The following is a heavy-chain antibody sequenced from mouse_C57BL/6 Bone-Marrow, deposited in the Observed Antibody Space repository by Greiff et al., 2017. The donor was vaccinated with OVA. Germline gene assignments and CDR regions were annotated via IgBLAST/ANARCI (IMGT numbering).Heavy chain of an antibody. D-gene: IGHD1-1*01. Sequence: VQLQQSGAELVRPGASVKLSCTASGFNIKDDYMHWVKQRPEQGLAWIGWIDPENGDTEYASKFQGKATITADTSSNTAYLQLSSLTSENTAVYYCTPYYGSSYPAWFAYWGQGTLVTVSA. CDR1: GFNIKDDY. V-gene: IGHV14-4*01. CDR3: TPYYGSSYPAWFAY. CDR2: IDPENGDT. J-gene: IGHJ3*01.